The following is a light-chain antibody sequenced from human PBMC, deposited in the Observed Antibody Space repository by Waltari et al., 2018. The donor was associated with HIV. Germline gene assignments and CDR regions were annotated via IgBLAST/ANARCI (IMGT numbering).Light chain of an antibody. CDR2: HDS. Sequence: SYVLTQPPSVSVAPGQTARITCGGNNIGSTSVHWYRQKPGQAPVVVVYHDSGRPSGIPERFSGSNSGNTATLTLSRVEAGDEADYYCQVWDSSSHHWVFGGGTKLTVL. CDR3: QVWDSSSHHWV. V-gene: IGLV3-21*02. J-gene: IGLJ3*02. CDR1: NIGSTS.